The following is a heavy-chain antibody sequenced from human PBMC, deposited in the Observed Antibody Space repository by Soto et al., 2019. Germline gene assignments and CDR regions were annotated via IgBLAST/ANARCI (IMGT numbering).Heavy chain of an antibody. CDR2: IYYSGST. CDR3: AREKVVVAARAYWYFDL. J-gene: IGHJ2*01. V-gene: IGHV4-31*03. D-gene: IGHD2-15*01. CDR1: DGSISGGGYY. Sequence: LSLTCTVSDGSISGGGYYWSWIRQHPGKGLEWIGYIYYSGSTYYNPSLKSRVTISVDTSKNQFSLKLSSVTAADTAVYYCAREKVVVAARAYWYFDLWGRGTLVTVSS.